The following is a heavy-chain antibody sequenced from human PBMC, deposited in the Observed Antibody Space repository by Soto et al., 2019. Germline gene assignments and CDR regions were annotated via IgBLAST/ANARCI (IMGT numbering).Heavy chain of an antibody. Sequence: SQTLSLTCAISGDSVSSNSAAWNWIRQSPSRGLEWLGRTYYRSKWYNDYAVSVKSRITINPDTSKNQFSLQLNSVTPEDTAVYYCARTLGYCSSTSCLVPYYYYYMDVWGKGTTVTVSS. J-gene: IGHJ6*03. CDR2: TYYRSKWYN. CDR3: ARTLGYCSSTSCLVPYYYYYMDV. D-gene: IGHD2-2*01. V-gene: IGHV6-1*01. CDR1: GDSVSSNSAA.